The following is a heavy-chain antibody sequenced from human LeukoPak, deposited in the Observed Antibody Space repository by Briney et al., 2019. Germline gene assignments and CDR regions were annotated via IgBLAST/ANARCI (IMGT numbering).Heavy chain of an antibody. CDR1: GGSISSGGYY. CDR3: ARDREFGGDYYYYYMDV. Sequence: PSQTLSLTCTVSGGSISSGGYYWSWIRQHPGKGLEWIGYIYYSGCTNYNPSLKSRVTISVDTSKNQFSLKLSSVTAADTAVYYCARDREFGGDYYYYYMDVWGKGTTVTVSS. V-gene: IGHV4-31*03. J-gene: IGHJ6*03. CDR2: IYYSGCT. D-gene: IGHD3-10*01.